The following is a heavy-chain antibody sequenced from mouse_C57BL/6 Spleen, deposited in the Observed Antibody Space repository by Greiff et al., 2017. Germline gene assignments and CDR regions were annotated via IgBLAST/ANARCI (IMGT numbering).Heavy chain of an antibody. CDR2: IYPGDGDT. J-gene: IGHJ3*01. CDR1: GYAFSSSW. Sequence: QVQLKQSGPELVKPGASVKISCKASGYAFSSSWMNWVKQRPGKGLEWIGRIYPGDGDTNYNGKFKGKATLTADKSSSTAYMQLSSLTSEDSAVYFCARPRLGGEGFAYWGQGTLVTVSA. CDR3: ARPRLGGEGFAY. V-gene: IGHV1-82*01. D-gene: IGHD4-1*01.